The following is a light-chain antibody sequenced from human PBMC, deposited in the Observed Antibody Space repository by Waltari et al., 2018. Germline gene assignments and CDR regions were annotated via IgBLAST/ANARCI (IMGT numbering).Light chain of an antibody. Sequence: EIVLTQSPATLSLSPGERATLSCRASQSVSSYLASYQQKPGQAPRLLIYDASNRATGIPARFSGSGSGTDFTLTISSLEPEDFAVYYCQQRSNWPPLLTFGGGTKVEIK. V-gene: IGKV3-11*01. CDR1: QSVSSY. CDR3: QQRSNWPPLLT. J-gene: IGKJ4*01. CDR2: DAS.